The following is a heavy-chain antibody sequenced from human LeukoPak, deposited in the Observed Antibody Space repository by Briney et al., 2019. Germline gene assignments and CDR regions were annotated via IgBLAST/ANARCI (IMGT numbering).Heavy chain of an antibody. Sequence: SETLSLTCTVSGGSITSGGYYWCWIRQHPGKGLEWIGYIYYSGSTYYNPSLKSRVTISVDTSKNQFSLKLSSVTAADTAVYYCARANVADYYYGMDVWGQGTTVTVSS. V-gene: IGHV4-31*03. CDR2: IYYSGST. CDR1: GGSITSGGYY. J-gene: IGHJ6*02. CDR3: ARANVADYYYGMDV. D-gene: IGHD3-16*01.